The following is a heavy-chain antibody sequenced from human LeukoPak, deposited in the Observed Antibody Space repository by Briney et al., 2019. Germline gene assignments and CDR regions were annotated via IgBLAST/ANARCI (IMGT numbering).Heavy chain of an antibody. Sequence: TGGSLRLSCAASGFTFSTSWMHWVRQAPGKGLVWVSRISSGGGSTSYADSVKGRFTIYRDNDKNTLYLQMNSLRAEDTAVYYCARDPGDFALDWGQGTLVTVSS. CDR1: GFTFSTSW. V-gene: IGHV3-74*01. D-gene: IGHD7-27*01. CDR2: ISSGGGST. CDR3: ARDPGDFALD. J-gene: IGHJ4*02.